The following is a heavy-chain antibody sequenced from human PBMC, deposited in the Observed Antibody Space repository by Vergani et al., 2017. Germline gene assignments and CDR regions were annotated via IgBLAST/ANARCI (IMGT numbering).Heavy chain of an antibody. CDR3: ATVCHLVAVTGEGPALDH. J-gene: IGHJ2*01. V-gene: IGHV4-34*01. CDR2: INHSGST. Sequence: QVQLQQWGAGLLKPSETLSLTCAVYGGSFSGYYWSWIRQPPGKGLEWIGEINHSGSTNYNPSLKSRVTISVDTSKTQFSLRLNSVTAADTAVHYCATVCHLVAVTGEGPALDHWGRGTLVTVAS. D-gene: IGHD2-21*02. CDR1: GGSFSGYY.